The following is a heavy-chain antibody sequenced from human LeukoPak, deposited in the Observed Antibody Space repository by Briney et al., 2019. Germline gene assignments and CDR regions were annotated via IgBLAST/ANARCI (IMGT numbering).Heavy chain of an antibody. Sequence: GASVKVSCKASGYTFTDYYIHWVRQPPGQGLEWMAWINPNSGGTYYAQNFHDRITLTRDTSISTAYMELSRLRSDDTAIYYCARANALYCSSTSCVFDYWGQGTLVTVSS. J-gene: IGHJ4*02. CDR3: ARANALYCSSTSCVFDY. CDR1: GYTFTDYY. V-gene: IGHV1-2*02. D-gene: IGHD2-2*01. CDR2: INPNSGGT.